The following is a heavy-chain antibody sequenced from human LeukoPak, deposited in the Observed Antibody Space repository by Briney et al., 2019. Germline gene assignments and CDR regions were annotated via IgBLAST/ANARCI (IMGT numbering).Heavy chain of an antibody. Sequence: SVKVSCKASGGTFSSYAISWVRQAPGQGLEWMGGIIPIFGTANYAQKFQGRVTITANKSTSTAYMELSSLRSEDTAVYYCARGNNAYCSGGSCYPNWGQGTLVTVSS. CDR2: IIPIFGTA. CDR3: ARGNNAYCSGGSCYPN. D-gene: IGHD2-15*01. V-gene: IGHV1-69*06. J-gene: IGHJ4*02. CDR1: GGTFSSYA.